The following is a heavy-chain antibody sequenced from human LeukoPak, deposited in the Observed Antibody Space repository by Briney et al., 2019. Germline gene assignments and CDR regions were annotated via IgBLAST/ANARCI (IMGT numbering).Heavy chain of an antibody. CDR3: VRDLLGSYYDILTGYYIPPFDY. CDR1: GYTFTSYG. J-gene: IGHJ4*02. D-gene: IGHD3-9*01. Sequence: GASVKVSCKASGYTFTSYGISWVRQAPGQGLEWMGWISAYNGNTNYAQKLQGRVTMTTDTSTSTAYMELRSLRSDDTAVYYCVRDLLGSYYDILTGYYIPPFDYWGQGTLVTVSS. CDR2: ISAYNGNT. V-gene: IGHV1-18*04.